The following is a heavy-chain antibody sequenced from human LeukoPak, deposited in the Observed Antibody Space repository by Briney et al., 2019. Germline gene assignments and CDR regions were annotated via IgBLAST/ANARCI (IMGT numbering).Heavy chain of an antibody. Sequence: SATLSLPCAVSGYSISSGYYWGWLRQPPGKGREWLGSIYHSGSTYYNPSLKSRVTISVDTSNNQFSLKLSSVTAADTAVYYCARSGDTATYYFDYWGQGTLVTVSS. CDR3: ARSGDTATYYFDY. J-gene: IGHJ4*02. CDR1: GYSISSGYY. CDR2: IYHSGST. V-gene: IGHV4-38-2*01. D-gene: IGHD5-18*01.